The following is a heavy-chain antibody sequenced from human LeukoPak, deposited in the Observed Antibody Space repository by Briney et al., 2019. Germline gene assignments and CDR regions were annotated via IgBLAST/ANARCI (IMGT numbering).Heavy chain of an antibody. Sequence: SETLSLTCTVSGGSISSSSYYWGWTRQPPGKGLEWIGYIYYNGDTNYNPSLKSRVTISVDTSKNQFSLKLSSVTAADTAVYYCARSGYSYGLVDYWGQGTLVTVSS. CDR1: GGSISSSSYY. D-gene: IGHD5-18*01. CDR2: IYYNGDT. V-gene: IGHV4-61*05. CDR3: ARSGYSYGLVDY. J-gene: IGHJ4*02.